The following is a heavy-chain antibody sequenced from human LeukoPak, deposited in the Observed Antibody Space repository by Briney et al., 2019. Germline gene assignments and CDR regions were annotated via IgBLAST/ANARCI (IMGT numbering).Heavy chain of an antibody. CDR2: IHQDGNEK. D-gene: IGHD2-15*01. CDR1: GLAFSTYW. Sequence: PGGTLRLSCAAAGLAFSTYWMSWACHAPAQGLEWVANIHQDGNEKPYVDPAKGRCTISRDNAKNSLYLQMKRLRAEDTAVYYCARGDKFSGDYWGQGTLVTVSS. J-gene: IGHJ4*02. V-gene: IGHV3-7*04. CDR3: ARGDKFSGDY.